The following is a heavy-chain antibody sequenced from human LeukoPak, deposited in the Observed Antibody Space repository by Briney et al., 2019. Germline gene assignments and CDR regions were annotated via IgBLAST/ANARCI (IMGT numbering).Heavy chain of an antibody. D-gene: IGHD6-19*01. CDR3: AIAVAGRSNLWYFDL. V-gene: IGHV1-69*04. Sequence: GASVKVSCKASGGTFSSYAISLVRQAPGQGLEWMGRMIPILGIANYAQKFQGRVTITADKSTSTAYMELSSLRSEDTAVYYCAIAVAGRSNLWYFDLWGRGTLVTVSS. CDR1: GGTFSSYA. CDR2: MIPILGIA. J-gene: IGHJ2*01.